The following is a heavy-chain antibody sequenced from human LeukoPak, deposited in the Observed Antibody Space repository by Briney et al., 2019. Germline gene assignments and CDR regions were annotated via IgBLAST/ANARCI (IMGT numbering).Heavy chain of an antibody. CDR1: GYTFTSYG. D-gene: IGHD3-22*01. Sequence: EASVKVSCKASGYTFTSYGISWVRQAPGQGLEWMGWISAYNGNTNYAQKLQGRVAMTTDTSTSTAYMELRSLRSDDTVVYYCARGRRIKYYYDSSGYGYWGQGTLVTVSS. CDR2: ISAYNGNT. J-gene: IGHJ4*02. V-gene: IGHV1-18*01. CDR3: ARGRRIKYYYDSSGYGY.